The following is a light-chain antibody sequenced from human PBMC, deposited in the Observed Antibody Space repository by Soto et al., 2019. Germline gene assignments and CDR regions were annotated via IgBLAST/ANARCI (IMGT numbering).Light chain of an antibody. CDR2: AAS. CDR3: QQSYSTPIT. J-gene: IGKJ5*01. CDR1: QSLSSD. V-gene: IGKV1-39*01. Sequence: EIPMTQSPSCLSAWVGDGARMXCRASQSLSSDVNWSQQRTGKALKRLIYAASSLQGGGPSRCSGSGSGTDFTRTISSLQHEDFATYYGQQSYSTPITFGQGTRLEIK.